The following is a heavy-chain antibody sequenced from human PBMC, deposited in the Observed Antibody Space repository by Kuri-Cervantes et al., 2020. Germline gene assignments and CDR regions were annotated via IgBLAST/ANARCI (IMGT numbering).Heavy chain of an antibody. D-gene: IGHD7-27*01. CDR2: IKQDGSEK. CDR3: ATLLGNLISYYPDY. CDR1: GFTSSSYW. V-gene: IGHV3-7*01. Sequence: LSLTCAASGFTSSSYWMSWVRQAPGKGLEWVANIKQDGSEKYYVDSVKGRFTISRDNAKNSLYLQMNSLRAEDTAVYYCATLLGNLISYYPDYWGQGTLVTVSS. J-gene: IGHJ4*02.